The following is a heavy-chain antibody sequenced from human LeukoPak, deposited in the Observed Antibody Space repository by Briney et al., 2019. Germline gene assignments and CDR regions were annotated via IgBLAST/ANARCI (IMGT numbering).Heavy chain of an antibody. D-gene: IGHD2-2*01. CDR1: GFTFSSYE. CDR2: ISSSGSTI. CDR3: ARGYCSSTSCYFDY. J-gene: IGHJ4*02. V-gene: IGHV3-48*03. Sequence: GGSLRLSCAASGFTFSSYEMNWVRQAPGKGLEWVSYISSSGSTIYSADSVKGRFTISRDNSKNTLYLQMNSLRAEDTAVYYCARGYCSSTSCYFDYWGQGTLVTVSS.